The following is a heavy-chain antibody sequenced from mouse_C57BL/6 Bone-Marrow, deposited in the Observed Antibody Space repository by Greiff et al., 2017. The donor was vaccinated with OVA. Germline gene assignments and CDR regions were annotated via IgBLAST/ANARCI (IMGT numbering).Heavy chain of an antibody. CDR3: TTLAGNWYFDV. J-gene: IGHJ1*03. CDR1: GFNIKDDY. Sequence: EVQLQESGAELVRPGASVKLSCTASGFNIKDDYMHWVKQRPEQGLEWIGWIDPENGDTEYASKFKGKATITADTSSSTAYLQLSSLTSEDTAVYYCTTLAGNWYFDVWGTGTTVTVSS. CDR2: IDPENGDT. V-gene: IGHV14-4*01.